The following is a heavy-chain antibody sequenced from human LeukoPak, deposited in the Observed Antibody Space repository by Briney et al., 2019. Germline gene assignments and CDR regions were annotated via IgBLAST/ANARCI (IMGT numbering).Heavy chain of an antibody. Sequence: PGGSLRLSCVASEFTFSSFWMTWVRQAPGSGLQWVANIKQDGSEMNYVDSVKGRFTISRDNGKNSLYLQMNSLRAEDTAVYYCARGASTFDSWGQGTLVAVSS. CDR3: ARGASTFDS. CDR1: EFTFSSFW. CDR2: IKQDGSEM. V-gene: IGHV3-7*01. J-gene: IGHJ4*02. D-gene: IGHD2-2*01.